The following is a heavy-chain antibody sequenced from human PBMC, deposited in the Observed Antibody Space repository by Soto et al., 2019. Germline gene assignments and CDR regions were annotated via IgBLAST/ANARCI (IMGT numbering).Heavy chain of an antibody. J-gene: IGHJ5*01. V-gene: IGHV1-18*01. Sequence: GXSVKVSCKASGYTFTSYGIRWVRQAPGQGLEWMGWISAYNGNTNYAQKLQGRVTMTTDTSTSTAYMELRSLRSDDTAVYYCARKSSNYDSSGYYSDSWGQGTLVTVSS. CDR2: ISAYNGNT. CDR3: ARKSSNYDSSGYYSDS. D-gene: IGHD3-22*01. CDR1: GYTFTSYG.